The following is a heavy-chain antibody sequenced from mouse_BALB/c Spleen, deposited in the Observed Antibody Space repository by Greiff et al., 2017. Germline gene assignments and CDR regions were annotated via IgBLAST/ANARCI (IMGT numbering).Heavy chain of an antibody. D-gene: IGHD1-2*01. J-gene: IGHJ3*01. CDR1: GYTFSSYW. V-gene: IGHV1-9*01. Sequence: QVQLKESGAELMKPGASVKISCKATGYTFSSYWIEWVKQRPGHGLEWIGEILPGSGSTNYNEKFKGKATFTADTSSNTAYMQLSSLTSEDSAVYYCARGTTATSFAYWGQGTLVTVSA. CDR3: ARGTTATSFAY. CDR2: ILPGSGST.